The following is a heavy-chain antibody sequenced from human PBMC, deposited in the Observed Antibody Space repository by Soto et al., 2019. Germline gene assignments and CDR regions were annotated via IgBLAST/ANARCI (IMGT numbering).Heavy chain of an antibody. CDR2: IWYDGSNK. D-gene: IGHD2-8*01. CDR1: GFTFSSYG. Sequence: GGSLRLSCAASGFTFSSYGMHWVRQAPGKGLEWVAVIWYDGSNKYYADSVKGRFTISRDNSKNTLYLQMNSLRAEDTAVDYCARDGGNCTNGVCYMWRDYYYGMDVWGQGTTVTVSS. CDR3: ARDGGNCTNGVCYMWRDYYYGMDV. J-gene: IGHJ6*02. V-gene: IGHV3-33*01.